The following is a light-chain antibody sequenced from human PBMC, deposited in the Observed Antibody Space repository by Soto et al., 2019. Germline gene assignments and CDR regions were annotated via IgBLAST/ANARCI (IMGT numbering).Light chain of an antibody. V-gene: IGKV3-15*01. CDR3: QQSNNWYT. J-gene: IGKJ2*01. CDR2: GAS. Sequence: EIVMTQSPATLSVSPGERATLSCRASQSVNNNLAWYQQKPGQAPRLLIYGASTRATGIPARFSGSGSGTEFPLTISSLQSEDFAVYYCQQSNNWYTFGQGTKLEIK. CDR1: QSVNNN.